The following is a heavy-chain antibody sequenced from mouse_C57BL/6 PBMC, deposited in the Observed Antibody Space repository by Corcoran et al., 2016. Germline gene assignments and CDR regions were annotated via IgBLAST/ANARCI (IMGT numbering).Heavy chain of an antibody. D-gene: IGHD1-2*01. CDR2: IFPGSGST. CDR1: GYTFTDYY. J-gene: IGHJ1*03. V-gene: IGHV1-75*01. Sequence: QVQLQQSGPELVKPEASVKISCKASGYTFTDYYINWVKQRPGQGIEWIGWIFPGSGSTYYNEKFKGKATLTVDKSSSTAYMLLSSLTYEDSAVYFCARTGLLRRGYFDVWGTGSTVTVSS. CDR3: ARTGLLRRGYFDV.